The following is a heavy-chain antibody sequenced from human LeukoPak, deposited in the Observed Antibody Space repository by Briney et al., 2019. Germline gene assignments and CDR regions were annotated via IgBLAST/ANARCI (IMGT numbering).Heavy chain of an antibody. CDR1: GFTVSSNH. V-gene: IGHV3-53*01. D-gene: IGHD3-3*01. CDR3: AREGDDFWGPMYGSFMDV. J-gene: IGHJ6*03. Sequence: PGGSLRLSCAASGFTVSSNHMSWVRQAPGKGLEWVSVIYINGETYYTDSVKGRFTISRDYSKNTLFLQMNSLRAEDTAVYYCAREGDDFWGPMYGSFMDVWGKGTTVIVSS. CDR2: IYINGET.